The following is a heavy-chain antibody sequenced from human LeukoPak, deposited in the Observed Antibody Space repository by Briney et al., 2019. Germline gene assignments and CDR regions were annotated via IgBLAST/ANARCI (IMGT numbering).Heavy chain of an antibody. CDR3: ASRSVVDGDYVPFDY. CDR1: GYTLTGLS. J-gene: IGHJ4*02. CDR2: FDPEDGET. Sequence: ASVKVSCKVSGYTLTGLSMHWVRQAPGKGLEWMGGFDPEDGETIYAQKFQGRVTMTEDTSTDTAYMELSSPRSEDTAVYYCASRSVVDGDYVPFDYWGQGTLVTVSS. V-gene: IGHV1-24*01. D-gene: IGHD4-17*01.